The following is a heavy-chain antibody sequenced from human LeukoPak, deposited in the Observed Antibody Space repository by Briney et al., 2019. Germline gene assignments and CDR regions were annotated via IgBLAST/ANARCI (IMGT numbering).Heavy chain of an antibody. Sequence: GGSLTLSCAASGFTFSSYAMTWVRQAPGKGLEWVSSISGSGGTTYYADSVKGRFSISRDNSKNTLYLQVSSLRAEDTAAYHCAKAQVGAAAAFDIWGEGTMVPVSS. CDR3: AKAQVGAAAAFDI. CDR1: GFTFSSYA. CDR2: ISGSGGTT. J-gene: IGHJ3*02. V-gene: IGHV3-23*01. D-gene: IGHD1-26*01.